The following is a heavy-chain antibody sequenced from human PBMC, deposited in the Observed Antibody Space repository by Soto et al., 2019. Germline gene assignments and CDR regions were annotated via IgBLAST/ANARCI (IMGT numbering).Heavy chain of an antibody. CDR3: ARGTSPLKGSRIVGATGGMDV. CDR2: ISSSSSYI. V-gene: IGHV3-21*01. Sequence: EVQLVESGGGLVMPGGSLRLSCAASGFTFSSYSMNWVRQAPGKGLEWVSSISSSSSYIYYADSVKGRFTISRDNAKNALYLQMNSLRAEDTAVYYCARGTSPLKGSRIVGATGGMDVWGQGTTVTVSS. J-gene: IGHJ6*02. D-gene: IGHD1-26*01. CDR1: GFTFSSYS.